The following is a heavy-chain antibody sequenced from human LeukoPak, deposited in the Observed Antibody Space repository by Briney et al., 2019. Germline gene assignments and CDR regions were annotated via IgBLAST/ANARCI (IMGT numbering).Heavy chain of an antibody. Sequence: GASVKVSCKASGYIFTRTGINWVRQAPGQGLEWMGWISPYNDNTKYAQKFQGRVTMTEDTSTDTAYMELSSLRSEDTAVYYCATDLPIAAAGTYFDYWGQGTLVTVSS. CDR3: ATDLPIAAAGTYFDY. CDR2: ISPYNDNT. CDR1: GYIFTRTG. J-gene: IGHJ4*02. D-gene: IGHD6-13*01. V-gene: IGHV1-18*04.